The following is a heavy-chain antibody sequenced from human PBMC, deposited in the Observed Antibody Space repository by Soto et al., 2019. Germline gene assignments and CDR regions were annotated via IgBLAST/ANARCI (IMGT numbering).Heavy chain of an antibody. CDR2: ISSISSNI. D-gene: IGHD3-22*01. CDR3: AREIDYYDSSGYYTSVHHAFDI. CDR1: GFTFDTYS. J-gene: IGHJ3*02. V-gene: IGHV3-48*02. Sequence: GESLKISCAASGFTFDTYSMNWVRQAPGKGLEWVSYISSISSNIYYADSVKGRFTISRDNAKNSLYLQMNSLRDEDTAVYYCAREIDYYDSSGYYTSVHHAFDIWGQGTMVTVSS.